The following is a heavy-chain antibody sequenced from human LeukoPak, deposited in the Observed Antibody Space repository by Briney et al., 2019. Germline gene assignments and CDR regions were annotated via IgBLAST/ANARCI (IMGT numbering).Heavy chain of an antibody. Sequence: GSLSLSCAASTGFTFRNNAMSWVRQAPGQGLEWVSSINAIGSSTWYADSVKGRFTIYRDNSKNTLSLQMNSLRAEDTALYYCATHYGDYVNWFDPWGQGTLVTVSS. CDR2: INAIGSST. V-gene: IGHV3-23*01. D-gene: IGHD4-17*01. CDR1: TGFTFRNNA. J-gene: IGHJ5*02. CDR3: ATHYGDYVNWFDP.